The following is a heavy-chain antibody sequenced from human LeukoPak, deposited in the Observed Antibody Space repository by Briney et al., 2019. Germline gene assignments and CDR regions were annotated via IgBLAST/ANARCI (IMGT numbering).Heavy chain of an antibody. J-gene: IGHJ4*02. CDR2: INHSGST. D-gene: IGHD4-17*01. Sequence: PSETLSLTCAVYGGSFSGYYWSWIRQPPGKGLEWIGEINHSGSTNYNPSLKSRVTISVDASKNQFSLKLSSVTAADTAVYYCARAGQNGDYDYGGQGTLVTVSS. V-gene: IGHV4-34*01. CDR3: ARAGQNGDYDY. CDR1: GGSFSGYY.